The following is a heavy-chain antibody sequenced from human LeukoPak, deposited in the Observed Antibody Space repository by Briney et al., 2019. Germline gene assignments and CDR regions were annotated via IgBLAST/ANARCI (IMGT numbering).Heavy chain of an antibody. V-gene: IGHV3-30*18. D-gene: IGHD3-16*01. J-gene: IGHJ4*02. Sequence: GRSLRLSCAASGFTFSSYGMHWVRQAPGKGLEWVAVISYDGSNKYYAHSVNGRFTISRDNSKNTLYLQMNSLRAEDTAVYYCAKTSDTYPFDYWGQGTLVTVSS. CDR3: AKTSDTYPFDY. CDR1: GFTFSSYG. CDR2: ISYDGSNK.